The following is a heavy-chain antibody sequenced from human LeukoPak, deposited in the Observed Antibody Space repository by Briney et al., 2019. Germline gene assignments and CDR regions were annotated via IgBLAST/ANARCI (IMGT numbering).Heavy chain of an antibody. Sequence: SGGSLRLSCAASGFTFDDYAMHWVRQAPGKGLEWVSGITWNSDNIEYADSVKGRFTISRDNAKNSLYLQMNSLRAEDTAVYYCARDTNYWGQGTLVTVSS. CDR3: ARDTNY. CDR1: GFTFDDYA. CDR2: ITWNSDNI. J-gene: IGHJ4*02. V-gene: IGHV3-9*01.